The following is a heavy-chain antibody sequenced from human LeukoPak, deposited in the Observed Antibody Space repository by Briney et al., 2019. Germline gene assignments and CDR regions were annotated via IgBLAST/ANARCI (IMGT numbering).Heavy chain of an antibody. Sequence: SETLSLTCSVSGYSISSSYYWSWIRQPAGKGLEWIGRIYTSGSTNYNPSLKSRVTMSVDTSKNQFSLKLSSVTAADTAVYYCARSERITIFGVVTNDAFDIWGQGTMVTVSS. V-gene: IGHV4-4*07. CDR1: GYSISSSYY. CDR2: IYTSGST. J-gene: IGHJ3*02. D-gene: IGHD3-3*01. CDR3: ARSERITIFGVVTNDAFDI.